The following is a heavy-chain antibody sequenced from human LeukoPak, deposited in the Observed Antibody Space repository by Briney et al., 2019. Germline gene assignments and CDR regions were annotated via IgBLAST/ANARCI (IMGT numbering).Heavy chain of an antibody. D-gene: IGHD6-19*01. Sequence: GGSLRLSCAASGSTSRTYTMNCDSQAPGKGLEWDSTIRGSGASTYYGDSMKGRFTISRDNAQNSVYMRMNSVRDADTAVYYCAGGRGVDGIYYYYYLDVWGKGTTVTVS. CDR1: GSTSRTYT. V-gene: IGHV3-23*01. CDR3: AGGRGVDGIYYYYYLDV. CDR2: IRGSGAST. J-gene: IGHJ6*03.